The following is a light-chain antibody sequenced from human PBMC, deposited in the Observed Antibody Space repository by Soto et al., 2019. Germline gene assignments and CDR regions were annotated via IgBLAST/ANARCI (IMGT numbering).Light chain of an antibody. J-gene: IGKJ3*01. CDR2: AAS. CDR1: QDINSF. V-gene: IGKV1-12*01. Sequence: DIQMPQSPSSVSASVGDGVTITCRASQDINSFLAWYQQKPGKAPKLLIYAASTLHIGVPSRFRGSGSGTAFTLTISSLQPEDFATYFCQQTNHFPFTFGPGTKVDIK. CDR3: QQTNHFPFT.